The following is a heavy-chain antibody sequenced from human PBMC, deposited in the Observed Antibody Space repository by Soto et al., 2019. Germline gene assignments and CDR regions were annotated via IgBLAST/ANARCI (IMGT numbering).Heavy chain of an antibody. CDR3: ARDRPRYCSGGSCSNWFDP. D-gene: IGHD2-15*01. CDR2: ISSSGSTI. CDR1: GFTFSDYY. Sequence: PGGSLRLSCAASGFTFSDYYMSWIRQAPGKGLEWVSYISSSGSTIYYADSVKGRFTISRDNAKNSLYLQMNSLRAEDTAVYYCARDRPRYCSGGSCSNWFDPWSQGTLVTVSS. J-gene: IGHJ5*02. V-gene: IGHV3-11*01.